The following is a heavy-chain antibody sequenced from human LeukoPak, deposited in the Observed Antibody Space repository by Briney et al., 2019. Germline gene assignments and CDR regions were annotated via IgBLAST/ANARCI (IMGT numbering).Heavy chain of an antibody. V-gene: IGHV3-9*01. CDR3: AKENDFQI. CDR1: GFTFDDYA. CDR2: ISWNSGSI. Sequence: PGGSLRLSCAASGFTFDDYAMHWVRHAPGKGLEWVSGISWNSGSIGYADSVKGRFTISRDNAKNSLYLQMNSLRAEDTALYYCAKENDFQIWGQGTMVTVSS. J-gene: IGHJ3*02. D-gene: IGHD3-3*01.